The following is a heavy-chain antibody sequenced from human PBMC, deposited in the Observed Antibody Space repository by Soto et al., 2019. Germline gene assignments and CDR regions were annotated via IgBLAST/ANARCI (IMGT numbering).Heavy chain of an antibody. CDR2: IYFTGNT. J-gene: IGHJ5*02. D-gene: IGHD6-25*01. CDR3: AGQTFTIAAASYGRSNWFDP. V-gene: IGHV4-39*01. CDR1: GGSITSSSHF. Sequence: PSETLSLNCTASGGSITSSSHFWGWVRQPPGKGLEWIGTIYFTGNTYYTPSLKSRLTMSIDTSKNEFSLRLNSVTAADTAVYYCAGQTFTIAAASYGRSNWFDPWGPGTLVTVSS.